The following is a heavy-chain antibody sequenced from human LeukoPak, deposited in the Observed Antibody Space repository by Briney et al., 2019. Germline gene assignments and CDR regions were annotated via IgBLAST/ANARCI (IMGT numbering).Heavy chain of an antibody. V-gene: IGHV3-23*01. Sequence: PGGSLRLSCAATGFTFNIYAMSWVRQAPGKGLEWVSTITGSGVSTYYADSVKGRFIISRDNSKNTLYLQMNSLRVEDTAVYYCANPFDWGQGTLVTVSS. CDR2: ITGSGVST. CDR1: GFTFNIYA. CDR3: ANPFD. J-gene: IGHJ4*02.